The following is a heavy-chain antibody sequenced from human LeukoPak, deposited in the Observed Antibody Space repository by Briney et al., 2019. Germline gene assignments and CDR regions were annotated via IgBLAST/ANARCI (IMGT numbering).Heavy chain of an antibody. CDR2: ISSGSGYI. CDR1: GFTFSAYS. Sequence: GGSLRLSCAASGFTFSAYSMNWVRQAPGKGLEWVSSISSGSGYIYYADSVKGRFTISRDNAKNSLHLQMNSLRAEDTAVHYCARGGSGRTQDDAFDIWGQGTMVTVSS. V-gene: IGHV3-21*01. D-gene: IGHD3-10*01. CDR3: ARGGSGRTQDDAFDI. J-gene: IGHJ3*02.